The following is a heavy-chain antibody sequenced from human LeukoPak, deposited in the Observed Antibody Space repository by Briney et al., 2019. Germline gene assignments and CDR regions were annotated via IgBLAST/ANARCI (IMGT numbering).Heavy chain of an antibody. V-gene: IGHV1-46*01. CDR3: ARDGRYYDILTGYYTFDY. CDR1: GYTFTSYY. J-gene: IGHJ4*02. D-gene: IGHD3-9*01. Sequence: ASVKVSCKASGYTFTSYYMHWVRQAPGQGLEWMGIINPSGGSTSYAQKFQGRVTMTRDTSTSTVYMELSSLRSEDTAVYYCARDGRYYDILTGYYTFDYWGQGTLVTVSS. CDR2: INPSGGST.